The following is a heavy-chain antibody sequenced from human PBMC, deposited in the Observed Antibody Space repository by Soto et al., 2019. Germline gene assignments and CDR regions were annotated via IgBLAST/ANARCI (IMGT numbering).Heavy chain of an antibody. J-gene: IGHJ5*02. CDR3: ARDQRIRSSICGVVKENWFDP. D-gene: IGHD3-3*01. CDR1: GGSISSYY. CDR2: IYYSGST. V-gene: IGHV4-59*12. Sequence: SETLSLTCTVSGGSISSYYWSWIRQPPGKGLEWIGYIYYSGSTNYNPSLKSRVTISVDTSKNQFSLKLSSVTAADTAVYYCARDQRIRSSICGVVKENWFDPWGQGTLVTVSS.